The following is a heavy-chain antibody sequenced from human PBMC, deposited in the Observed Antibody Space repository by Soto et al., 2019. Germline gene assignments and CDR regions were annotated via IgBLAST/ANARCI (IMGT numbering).Heavy chain of an antibody. V-gene: IGHV1-3*01. Sequence: ASVKVSCKASGYTFTSYAMHWVRQAPGQRLEWMGWINAGNGNTKYSQKFQGRVTITRDTSASTAYMELSSLRSEDTAVYYCARDFFTGLLWFRELLSPFDYWGQGTLVTVSS. J-gene: IGHJ4*02. CDR3: ARDFFTGLLWFRELLSPFDY. D-gene: IGHD3-10*01. CDR1: GYTFTSYA. CDR2: INAGNGNT.